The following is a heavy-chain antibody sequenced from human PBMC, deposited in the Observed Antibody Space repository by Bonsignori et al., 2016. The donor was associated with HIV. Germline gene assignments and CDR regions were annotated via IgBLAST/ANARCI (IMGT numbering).Heavy chain of an antibody. J-gene: IGHJ3*02. CDR2: IIPIFGTA. CDR3: AREATMIVVSPSGAFDI. D-gene: IGHD3-22*01. V-gene: IGHV1-69*01. Sequence: WVRQAPGQGLEWMGGIIPIFGTANYAQKFQGRVTITADESTSTAYMELSSLRSEDTAVYYCAREATMIVVSPSGAFDIWGQGTMVTVSS.